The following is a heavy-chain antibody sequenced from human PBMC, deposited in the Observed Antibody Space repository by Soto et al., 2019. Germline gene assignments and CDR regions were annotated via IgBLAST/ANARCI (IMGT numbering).Heavy chain of an antibody. Sequence: QVQLVESGGGVVQPGRSLRLSCVGSGFPFWHYGMHWVRQAPGKGLEWVAVIWSDGNKESYADSVKGRFAISRDNSKDTVYLEMTSLLVEYTAVYFCARDRNGGWLDMDVWCQGTTVSVSS. V-gene: IGHV3-33*01. CDR2: IWSDGNKE. CDR1: GFPFWHYG. D-gene: IGHD6-19*01. J-gene: IGHJ6*02. CDR3: ARDRNGGWLDMDV.